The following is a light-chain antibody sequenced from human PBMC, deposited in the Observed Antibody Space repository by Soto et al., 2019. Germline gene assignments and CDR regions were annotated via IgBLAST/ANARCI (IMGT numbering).Light chain of an antibody. Sequence: DIQLTQSPSFLSSSVGYRVTITCRASQGISQYVAWYQQKPGSAPKLLIYTASILQSGVPSRFSGTGSATEFTLTISSLQPEDFATYYCQQVNSYPLTFGGGTKVDIK. V-gene: IGKV1-9*01. J-gene: IGKJ4*01. CDR3: QQVNSYPLT. CDR2: TAS. CDR1: QGISQY.